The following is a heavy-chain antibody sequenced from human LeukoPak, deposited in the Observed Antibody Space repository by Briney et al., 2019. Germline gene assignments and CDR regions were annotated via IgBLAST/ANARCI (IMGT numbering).Heavy chain of an antibody. Sequence: PGGSLRLSCAASGFTFSSYEMNWVRQAPGKGLEWVSYISSSGSTIYYADSVKGRFTISRDNAKNSLYLQMNSLRAEDTAVYYCARTEYGSGVYYFDYWGQGTLVTVSS. V-gene: IGHV3-48*03. CDR3: ARTEYGSGVYYFDY. D-gene: IGHD3-10*01. J-gene: IGHJ4*02. CDR2: ISSSGSTI. CDR1: GFTFSSYE.